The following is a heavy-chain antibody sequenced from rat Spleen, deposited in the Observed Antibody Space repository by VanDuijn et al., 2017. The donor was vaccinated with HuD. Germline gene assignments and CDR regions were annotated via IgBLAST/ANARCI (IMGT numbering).Heavy chain of an antibody. CDR3: ARRDTMGPLFDY. D-gene: IGHD1-7*01. J-gene: IGHJ2*01. CDR2: IIYDGSST. Sequence: EVKLVESGGGLVQPGRSLKLSCAASGFTFSDYNMAWVRQAPKKGLEWVATIIYDGSSTYYRDSVKGRFTISRDNAKSTLYLQMDSLRSEDTATYYCARRDTMGPLFDYWGQGVMVTVSS. V-gene: IGHV5-7*01. CDR1: GFTFSDYN.